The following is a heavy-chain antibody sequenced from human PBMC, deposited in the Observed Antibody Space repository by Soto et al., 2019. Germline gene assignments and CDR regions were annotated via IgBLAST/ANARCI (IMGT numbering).Heavy chain of an antibody. V-gene: IGHV3-30-3*01. J-gene: IGHJ4*02. D-gene: IGHD3-16*02. CDR3: ARAGDYVWGTYRAYFDY. CDR1: GFTFSNYA. CDR2: VSYDGSST. Sequence: GGSLSLSCAASGFTFSNYAFDWVRQAPGKGLEWVAVVSYDGSSTYYADSVRGRFTISRDNSKNTLNLQMNSLRPEDTAVYYCARAGDYVWGTYRAYFDYWGQGTLVTVSS.